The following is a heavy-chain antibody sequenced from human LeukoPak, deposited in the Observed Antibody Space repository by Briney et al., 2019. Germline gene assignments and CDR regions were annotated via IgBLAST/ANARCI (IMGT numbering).Heavy chain of an antibody. CDR1: GLTVSSNY. D-gene: IGHD2-8*01. V-gene: IGHV3-66*01. Sequence: GGSLRHSCAASGLTVSSNYMSWVRQAPGKGLEWVSFIYSGGSTYYADSVKGRFTISRDNSKNTLYLQMNSLRAEDTAVYYCARLGGHRYCTNGVCYYCDYWGQGTLVTVSS. CDR3: ARLGGHRYCTNGVCYYCDY. CDR2: IYSGGST. J-gene: IGHJ4*02.